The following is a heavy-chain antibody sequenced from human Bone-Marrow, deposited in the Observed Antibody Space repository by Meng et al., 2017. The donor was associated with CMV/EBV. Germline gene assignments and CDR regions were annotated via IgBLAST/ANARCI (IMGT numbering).Heavy chain of an antibody. V-gene: IGHV1-69*05. J-gene: IGHJ5*02. Sequence: SVKVSCKASGGTFSSYAISWVRQAPGQGLEWMGGIIPIFGTANYAQKFQGRVTITTDESTSTAYMELSSLRSEDTAVYYCARKKAAGTDLGWFDPWGQGTLVTVSS. CDR3: ARKKAAGTDLGWFDP. CDR1: GGTFSSYA. D-gene: IGHD6-13*01. CDR2: IIPIFGTA.